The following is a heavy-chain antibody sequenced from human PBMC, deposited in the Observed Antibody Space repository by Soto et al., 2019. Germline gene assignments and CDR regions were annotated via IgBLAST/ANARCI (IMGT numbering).Heavy chain of an antibody. J-gene: IGHJ5*02. CDR2: INPNSGGT. CDR3: ASSALVRGIYVPTSDWFDP. Sequence: QVQLVQSGAEVKKPGASVKVSCKASGYTFTGYYMHWVRQAPGQGLEWMGWINPNSGGTNYAQKFQGRVTMTWDTSVSTAFMELSRLRSDDTAVYSCASSALVRGIYVPTSDWFDPWGQGTLVTVSS. CDR1: GYTFTGYY. V-gene: IGHV1-2*02. D-gene: IGHD5-12*01.